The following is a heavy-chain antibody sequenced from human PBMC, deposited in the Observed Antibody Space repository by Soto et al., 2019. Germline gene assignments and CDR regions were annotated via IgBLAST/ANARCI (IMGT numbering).Heavy chain of an antibody. Sequence: EVQLVESGGGLVQPGGSLRLSCAASGFTFSSYWMSWVRQAPGKGLEWVANIKQDGSEKYYVDSVKGRFTISRDNAKNSLYLQMNSLRAEDTAVYYCARDPRRGNIVATIENFDYWGQGTLVTVSS. CDR3: ARDPRRGNIVATIENFDY. CDR2: IKQDGSEK. J-gene: IGHJ4*02. CDR1: GFTFSSYW. V-gene: IGHV3-7*01. D-gene: IGHD5-12*01.